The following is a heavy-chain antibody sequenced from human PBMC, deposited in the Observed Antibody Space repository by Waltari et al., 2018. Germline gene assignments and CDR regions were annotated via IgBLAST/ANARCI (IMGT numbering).Heavy chain of an antibody. CDR1: GFTFRRYD. Sequence: EVQLVESGGGLVQPGGSLRLSCAASGFTFRRYDMTWVRQSPGKGLEWVSYISSSGSTIYYADAVKGRFTISRDNAKNSLYLQMNSLRAEDTAVYYCARFYTGTAHYYYYGMDVWGQGTTVTVSS. CDR3: ARFYTGTAHYYYYGMDV. J-gene: IGHJ6*02. D-gene: IGHD3-16*01. CDR2: ISSSGSTI. V-gene: IGHV3-48*03.